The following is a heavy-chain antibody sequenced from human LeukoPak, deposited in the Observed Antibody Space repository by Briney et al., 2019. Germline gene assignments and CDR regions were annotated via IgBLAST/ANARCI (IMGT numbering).Heavy chain of an antibody. CDR2: INPNSGGT. J-gene: IGHJ3*02. CDR3: SRQLMLTCGCPPEPWGMGGNAFDM. CDR1: GYTFTGYY. Sequence: ASVKVSCKASGYTFTGYYMHWVRQAPGQGLEWMGWINPNSGGTNYAQKFQGRVTMTRDTSISTAYMELIRLRSDDTAVYYCSRQLMLTCGCPPEPWGMGGNAFDMWSQGTMVTVSS. D-gene: IGHD3-16*01. V-gene: IGHV1-2*02.